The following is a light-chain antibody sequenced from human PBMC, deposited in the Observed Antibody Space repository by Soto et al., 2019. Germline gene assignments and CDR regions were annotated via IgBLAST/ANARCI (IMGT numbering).Light chain of an antibody. CDR3: SSYTSSSSVV. V-gene: IGLV2-14*03. CDR2: DVS. Sequence: QSALTQPASVSGSPGQSITISCIGSSSDVGGYNYVSWYQQHPGKAPKVMIYDVSNRPSGVSNRFSGSKSGNTASLTISGLQAEDVADYYCSSYTSSSSVVFGGGTKVTVL. CDR1: SSDVGGYNY. J-gene: IGLJ2*01.